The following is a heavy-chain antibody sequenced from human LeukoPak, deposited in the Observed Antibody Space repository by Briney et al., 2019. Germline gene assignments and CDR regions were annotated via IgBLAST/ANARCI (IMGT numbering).Heavy chain of an antibody. V-gene: IGHV4-59*08. J-gene: IGHJ6*02. D-gene: IGHD5-18*01. CDR3: ARRGGYTYVDV. CDR2: IYYSGST. Sequence: SETLSLTCTVSGGSISSYYWSWIRQPPGKGLEWIGYIYYSGSTNYNPSLKSRVTMSVDTSKNQFSPKLSSVTAADTAVYYCARRGGYTYVDVWGQGTTVTVSS. CDR1: GGSISSYY.